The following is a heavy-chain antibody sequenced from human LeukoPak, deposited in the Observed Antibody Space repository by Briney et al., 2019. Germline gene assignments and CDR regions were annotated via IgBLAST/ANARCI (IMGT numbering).Heavy chain of an antibody. V-gene: IGHV3-64D*09. Sequence: GGSLRLSCSASGFTFSSYSMHWVRQAPGKGLEYVSAISSNGGSTYYADSVKGRFTISRDNSKNTLYLQMSSLRAEDTAVYYCVKADYYDTSNYYYRYFQYWGQGTLVTVSS. J-gene: IGHJ1*01. D-gene: IGHD3-22*01. CDR1: GFTFSSYS. CDR3: VKADYYDTSNYYYRYFQY. CDR2: ISSNGGST.